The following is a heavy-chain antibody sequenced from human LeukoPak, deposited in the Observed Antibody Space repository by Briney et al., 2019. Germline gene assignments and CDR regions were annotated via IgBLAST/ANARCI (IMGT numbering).Heavy chain of an antibody. Sequence: GGSLRLSCAASGFTFSSYSMNWVRQAPGKGLEWVAAISTTSGNIYYADSVKGRFTISRDNAKNSLYLQMNSLRAEDTALYYCAKAHVPTMIRGVVSSDWGQGTLVTVSS. CDR2: ISTTSGNI. J-gene: IGHJ4*02. V-gene: IGHV3-21*04. D-gene: IGHD3-10*01. CDR1: GFTFSSYS. CDR3: AKAHVPTMIRGVVSSD.